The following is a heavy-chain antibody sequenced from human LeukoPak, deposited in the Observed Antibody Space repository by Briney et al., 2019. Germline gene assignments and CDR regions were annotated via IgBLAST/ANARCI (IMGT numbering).Heavy chain of an antibody. CDR3: ARDPDSSGCSGQRFDY. CDR2: IIPILGIA. Sequence: GASVKVSCTASGGTFSSYAISWVRQAPGQGLEWMGRIIPILGIANYAQKFQGRVTITADKSTSTAYMELSSLRSEDTAVYYCARDPDSSGCSGQRFDYWGQGTLVTVSS. J-gene: IGHJ4*02. CDR1: GGTFSSYA. D-gene: IGHD3-22*01. V-gene: IGHV1-69*04.